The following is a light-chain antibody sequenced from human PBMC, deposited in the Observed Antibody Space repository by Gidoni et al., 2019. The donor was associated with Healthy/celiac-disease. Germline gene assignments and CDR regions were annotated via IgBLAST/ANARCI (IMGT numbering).Light chain of an antibody. CDR3: QQRSNWSLT. Sequence: SQSVSSYLAWYQQKPGQAPRLLIYDASNRATGIPARFSGSCSGTDFTLTISSLDPEDFAVYYCQQRSNWSLTFGQGTKVEIK. CDR2: DAS. CDR1: QSVSSY. J-gene: IGKJ1*01. V-gene: IGKV3-11*01.